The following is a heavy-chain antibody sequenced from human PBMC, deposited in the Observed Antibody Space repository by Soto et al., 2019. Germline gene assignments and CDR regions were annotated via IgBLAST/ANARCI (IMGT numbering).Heavy chain of an antibody. D-gene: IGHD6-19*01. Sequence: QVQLVQSGAEVKKPGSSVKVSCKASGGTFSSYAISWVRQAPGQGLEWMGGIIPIFGTANYAQKFQGRVTITADESTSTAYMELSSLRSEDTAVYYCARGQQWLVLGYYYGMDVWGQGSTVTVSS. CDR2: IIPIFGTA. CDR3: ARGQQWLVLGYYYGMDV. CDR1: GGTFSSYA. J-gene: IGHJ6*02. V-gene: IGHV1-69*01.